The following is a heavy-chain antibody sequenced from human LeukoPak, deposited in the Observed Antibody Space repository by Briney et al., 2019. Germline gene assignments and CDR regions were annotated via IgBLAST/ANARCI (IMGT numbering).Heavy chain of an antibody. CDR3: ARGGLVDTAMVTANGAFDI. CDR1: GGSISSYY. D-gene: IGHD5-18*01. J-gene: IGHJ3*02. CDR2: IYYSGST. Sequence: SETLSLTCTVSGGSISSYYWRWIRQPPGKGLEWIGYIYYSGSTNYNPSLKSRVTISVDTSKNQFSLKLSSVTAADTAVYYCARGGLVDTAMVTANGAFDIWGQGTMVTVSS. V-gene: IGHV4-59*01.